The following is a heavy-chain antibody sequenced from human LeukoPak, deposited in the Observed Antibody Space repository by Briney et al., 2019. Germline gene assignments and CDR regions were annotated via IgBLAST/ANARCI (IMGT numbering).Heavy chain of an antibody. CDR1: GDSVSTNSAT. CDR2: TYYRSKWYN. J-gene: IGHJ4*02. V-gene: IGHV6-1*01. Sequence: SQTLSLTCAISGDSVSTNSATWTWIRQSPSRGLEWLGRTYYRSKWYNDYAVSIKSRITIDSDTPRNQFSLQLNSVTPEDTAVYFCARANGGHNSYDYWGQGIPVTVSS. D-gene: IGHD2-8*01. CDR3: ARANGGHNSYDY.